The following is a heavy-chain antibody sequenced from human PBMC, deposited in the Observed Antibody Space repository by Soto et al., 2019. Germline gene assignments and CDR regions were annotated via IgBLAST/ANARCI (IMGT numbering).Heavy chain of an antibody. CDR2: INPSSGGT. CDR1: GYPFTGPY. Sequence: ASVKVSCKASGYPFTGPYIYWVRQAPGQGLEWMGWINPSSGGTEFAEKFQGRVTVTRDTSIRTVFLELNSLTSDDTGVYFCARDFRTYSHGVHVWGQGTAVTVS. D-gene: IGHD4-4*01. CDR3: ARDFRTYSHGVHV. J-gene: IGHJ6*02. V-gene: IGHV1-2*02.